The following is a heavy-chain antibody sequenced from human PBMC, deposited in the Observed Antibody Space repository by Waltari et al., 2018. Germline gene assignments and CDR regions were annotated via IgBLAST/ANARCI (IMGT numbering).Heavy chain of an antibody. J-gene: IGHJ5*02. V-gene: IGHV1-69*06. CDR3: AKSPYRKNWFDP. D-gene: IGHD1-26*01. CDR2: IIPIFGTA. Sequence: RQAPGQGLEWMGGIIPIFGTANYAQKFQGRVTITADKSTSTAYMELSSLRSEDTAVYYCAKSPYRKNWFDPWGQGTLVTVSS.